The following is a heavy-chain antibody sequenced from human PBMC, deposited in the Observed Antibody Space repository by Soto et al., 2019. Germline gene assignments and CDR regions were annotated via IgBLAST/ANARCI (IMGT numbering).Heavy chain of an antibody. CDR3: AKDTFDTAMAKTDF. Sequence: PGGSLRLSCAASGFTFSSYAMTLVRQAPGKGLEWVSTIDNSGGITYYADSVKGRFTIYRDNSKNTLYLQMNSLRAEDTAVYYCAKDTFDTAMAKTDFWGRGTLVTVSS. CDR2: IDNSGGIT. CDR1: GFTFSSYA. V-gene: IGHV3-23*01. D-gene: IGHD5-18*01. J-gene: IGHJ4*02.